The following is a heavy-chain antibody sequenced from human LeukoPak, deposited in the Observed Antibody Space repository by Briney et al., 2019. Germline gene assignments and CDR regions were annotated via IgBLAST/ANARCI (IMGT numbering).Heavy chain of an antibody. CDR2: INHSGST. Sequence: PSETLSLTCAVYGGSFSGYYWSWIRQPPGKGLEWIGEINHSGSTNYNPSLKSRVTISVDTSKNQFSLKLSSVTAADTAVYYCARGVWLRWLQNWFDPWGQGTLVTVSS. J-gene: IGHJ5*02. D-gene: IGHD5-24*01. CDR1: GGSFSGYY. CDR3: ARGVWLRWLQNWFDP. V-gene: IGHV4-34*01.